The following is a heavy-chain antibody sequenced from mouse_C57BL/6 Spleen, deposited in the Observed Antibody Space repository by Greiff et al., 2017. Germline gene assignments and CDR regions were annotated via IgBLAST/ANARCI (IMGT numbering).Heavy chain of an antibody. CDR3: ARQGGTFAY. V-gene: IGHV5-6*01. J-gene: IGHJ3*01. CDR2: ISSGGSYT. Sequence: VQLKESGGDLVKPGGSLKLSCAASGFTFSSYGMSWVRQTPDKRLEWVATISSGGSYTYYPDSVKGRFTISRDNAKNTLYLQMSSLKSEDTAMYYCARQGGTFAYWGQGTLVTVSA. D-gene: IGHD2-14*01. CDR1: GFTFSSYG.